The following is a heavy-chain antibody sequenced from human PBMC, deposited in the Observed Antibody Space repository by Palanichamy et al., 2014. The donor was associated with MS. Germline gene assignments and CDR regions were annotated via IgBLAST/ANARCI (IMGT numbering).Heavy chain of an antibody. V-gene: IGHV3-21*01. J-gene: IGHJ4*02. D-gene: IGHD6-19*01. CDR2: ISSSSSYI. Sequence: SISSSSSYIYYADSVKGRFTISRDNAKNSLYLQMNSLRAEDTAVYYCASAGYSSGWYSDYWGQGTLVTVSS. CDR3: ASAGYSSGWYSDY.